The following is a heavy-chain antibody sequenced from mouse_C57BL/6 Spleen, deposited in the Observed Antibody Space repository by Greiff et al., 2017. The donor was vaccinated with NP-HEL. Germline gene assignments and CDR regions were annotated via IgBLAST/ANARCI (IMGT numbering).Heavy chain of an antibody. CDR3: SRGEIYYGNYGI. J-gene: IGHJ1*03. CDR2: IHPNSGST. D-gene: IGHD2-1*01. CDR1: GYTFTSYW. V-gene: IGHV1-64*01. Sequence: VQLQQPGAELVKPGASVKLSCKASGYTFTSYWMHWVKQRPGQGLEWIGMIHPNSGSTNYNEKFKSKATLTVDKSYSTAYMQLSSLTSEDSAVYCCSRGEIYYGNYGIWGTGTTVTVSS.